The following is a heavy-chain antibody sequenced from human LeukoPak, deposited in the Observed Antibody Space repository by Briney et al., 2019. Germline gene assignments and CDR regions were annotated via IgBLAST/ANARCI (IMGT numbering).Heavy chain of an antibody. J-gene: IGHJ1*01. D-gene: IGHD4-23*01. CDR2: ISYDGSNK. CDR3: ATRDDYGGNNGSQH. Sequence: GGSLRLSSAASGVTFSSFWVNWVRQAPGKGLEWVAVISYDGSNKYYADSVKGRFTISRDNSKNTLYLQMNSLRAEDTAVYYCATRDDYGGNNGSQHWGQGTLVTVSS. V-gene: IGHV3-30*03. CDR1: GVTFSSFW.